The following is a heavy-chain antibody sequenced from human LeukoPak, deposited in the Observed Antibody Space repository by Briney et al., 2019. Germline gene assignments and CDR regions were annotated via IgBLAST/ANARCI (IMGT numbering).Heavy chain of an antibody. D-gene: IGHD5-12*01. CDR3: ARRTVDHAIYDY. CDR1: GFTFSSYS. Sequence: PGGSLRLSCAASGFTFSSYSINWVRQAPGKGLEWVSSISSSSSYIYYADSVKGRFTVSRDNSKNTLYLQMNTLRAEDAAVYYCARRTVDHAIYDYWGQGTLVTVSS. J-gene: IGHJ4*02. CDR2: ISSSSSYI. V-gene: IGHV3-21*04.